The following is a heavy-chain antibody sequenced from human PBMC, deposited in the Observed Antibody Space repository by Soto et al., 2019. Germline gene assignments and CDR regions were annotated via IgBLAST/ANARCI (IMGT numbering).Heavy chain of an antibody. D-gene: IGHD6-13*01. CDR3: GRGGSAAGMGSYYFDY. J-gene: IGHJ4*02. V-gene: IGHV4-34*01. CDR2: INHSGST. Sequence: PSETLSLTCGVYGGSFSGYYWSWIRQPPGKGLEWIGEINHSGSTNYNPSLKSRVTISVDTSKNQFSLKLSSVTAADTAVYYCGRGGSAAGMGSYYFDYWGQGTLVTVSS. CDR1: GGSFSGYY.